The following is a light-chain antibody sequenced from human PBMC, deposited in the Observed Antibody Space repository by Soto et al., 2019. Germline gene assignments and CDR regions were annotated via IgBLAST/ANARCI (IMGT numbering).Light chain of an antibody. J-gene: IGLJ2*01. V-gene: IGLV1-44*01. CDR3: AAWDGSLNNEL. Sequence: QSVLTQPPSASGTPGQRVTISCSGSGSSIGTHTVNWYRQLPGTAPKLLIYGNNQRPSWVPDRFSGSKSGTSASLAISGLQSEDEADYYCAAWDGSLNNELFGRGTKLTVL. CDR2: GNN. CDR1: GSSIGTHT.